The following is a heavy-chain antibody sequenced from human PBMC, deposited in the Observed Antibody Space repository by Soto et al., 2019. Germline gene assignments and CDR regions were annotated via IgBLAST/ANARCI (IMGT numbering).Heavy chain of an antibody. CDR1: GFTFSSYG. CDR2: ISYDGSNK. Sequence: GGSLRLSCAASGFTFSSYGMHWVRQAPGKGLEWVAVISYDGSNKYYADSVKGRFTISRDNSKNTLYLQMNSLRAEDTAVYYCAKGITIFGVVTIPGHDYMDVWGKGTTVTVSS. D-gene: IGHD3-3*01. CDR3: AKGITIFGVVTIPGHDYMDV. V-gene: IGHV3-30*18. J-gene: IGHJ6*03.